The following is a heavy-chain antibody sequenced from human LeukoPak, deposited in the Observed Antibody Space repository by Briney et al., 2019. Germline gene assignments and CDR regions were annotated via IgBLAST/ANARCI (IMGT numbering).Heavy chain of an antibody. V-gene: IGHV1-18*01. D-gene: IGHD6-13*01. J-gene: IGHJ4*02. CDR2: ISTYNGHT. CDR3: ARVITGYSSSWYGD. Sequence: ASVTVSCKVSGSTFTNHGISWVREAPGQGLEWMGWISTYNGHTNYAQKFQGRVTITADESTSTAYMGLSSLRSEDTAVYYCARVITGYSSSWYGDWGQGTLVTVSS. CDR1: GSTFTNHG.